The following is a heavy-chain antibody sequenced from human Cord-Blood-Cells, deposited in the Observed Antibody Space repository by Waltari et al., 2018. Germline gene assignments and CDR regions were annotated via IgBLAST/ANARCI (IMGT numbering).Heavy chain of an antibody. Sequence: QVQLQQWGAGLLKPSETLSLSCAVYGGSFRGYSWRCLRQPPGKGLEWIGEINHSGSTNYNPSLKSRVTISVDTSKNQFSLKLSSVTAADTAVYYCARKLSSSSWYFDLWGRGTLVTVSS. V-gene: IGHV4-34*01. J-gene: IGHJ2*01. CDR2: INHSGST. D-gene: IGHD6-6*01. CDR1: GGSFRGYS. CDR3: ARKLSSSSWYFDL.